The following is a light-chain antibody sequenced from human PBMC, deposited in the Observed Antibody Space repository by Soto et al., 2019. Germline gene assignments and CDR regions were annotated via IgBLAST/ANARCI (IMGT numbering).Light chain of an antibody. V-gene: IGKV3-11*01. CDR3: QQRYTWPS. CDR1: QSVSNS. CDR2: DAS. J-gene: IGKJ3*01. Sequence: ETMLTQSPATLSLSPGKRAILSCRASQSVSNSLAWYQQKPGQAPRLLIYDASNRATGVPARFSGSGSGTDFTLTITSLEPEDFAVYYCQQRYTWPSFGPGTKVDIK.